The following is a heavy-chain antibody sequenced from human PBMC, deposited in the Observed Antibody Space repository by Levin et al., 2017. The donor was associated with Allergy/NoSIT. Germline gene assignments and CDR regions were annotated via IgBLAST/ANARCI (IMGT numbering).Heavy chain of an antibody. D-gene: IGHD2-2*01. V-gene: IGHV4-34*01. CDR3: ARGLGSTSPDFDY. J-gene: IGHJ4*02. CDR2: INHSGST. CDR1: GGSFSGYY. Sequence: SETLSLTCAVYGGSFSGYYWSWIRQPPGKGLEWIGEINHSGSTNYNPSLKSRVTISVDTSKNQFSLKLSSVTAADTAVYYCARGLGSTSPDFDYWGQGTLVTVSS.